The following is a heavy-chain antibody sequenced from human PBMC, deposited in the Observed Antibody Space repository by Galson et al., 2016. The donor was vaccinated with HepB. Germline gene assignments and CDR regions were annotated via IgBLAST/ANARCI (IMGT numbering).Heavy chain of an antibody. CDR2: IWHDGSDK. V-gene: IGHV3-33*01. D-gene: IGHD3-22*01. CDR1: GFSFRSYG. CDR3: ARGSCTYSSCYVGDWFDP. J-gene: IGHJ5*02. Sequence: SLRLSCAASGFSFRSYGMHWVRQAPGKGLEWLAVIWHDGSDKNYADSVKGRFTISRDNSKNTLYLQMNRLRAEDTAVYYCARGSCTYSSCYVGDWFDPWGQGTLVTVSS.